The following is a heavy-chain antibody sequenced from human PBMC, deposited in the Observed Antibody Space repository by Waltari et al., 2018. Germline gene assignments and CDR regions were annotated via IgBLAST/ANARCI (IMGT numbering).Heavy chain of an antibody. J-gene: IGHJ4*02. D-gene: IGHD3-10*01. CDR3: AGARTYGSGSYWVLHY. Sequence: EVQLVQSGAEVKQPGATVNISCKASGYTFTDYYMHWVQQAPGKGLEWMGRVDPEDGETIYAEKFQGRVTITADTSTDTAYMELSSLRSEDTAVYYCAGARTYGSGSYWVLHYWGQGTLVTVSS. CDR1: GYTFTDYY. V-gene: IGHV1-69-2*01. CDR2: VDPEDGET.